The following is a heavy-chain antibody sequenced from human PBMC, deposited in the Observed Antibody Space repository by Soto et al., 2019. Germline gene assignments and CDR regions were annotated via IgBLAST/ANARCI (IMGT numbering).Heavy chain of an antibody. CDR1: GGSFSGYY. V-gene: IGHV4-34*01. CDR2: INHSGST. J-gene: IGHJ3*02. D-gene: IGHD2-21*01. Sequence: SETLSLTCAVYGGSFSGYYWSWIRQPPGKGLEWIGEINHSGSTNYNPSLKSRVTISVDTSKNQFSLKLSSVTAADTAVYYCARLFPDGGKGDAFDIWGQGTMVTVSS. CDR3: ARLFPDGGKGDAFDI.